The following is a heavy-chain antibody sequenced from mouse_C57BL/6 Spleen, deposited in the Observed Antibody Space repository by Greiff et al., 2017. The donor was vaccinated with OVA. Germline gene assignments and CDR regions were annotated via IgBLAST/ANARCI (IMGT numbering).Heavy chain of an antibody. Sequence: EVHLVESGGGLVKPGGSLKLSCAASGFTFSDYGMHWVRQAPEKGLEWVAYISSGSSTIYYADTVKGRFTISRDNAKNTLFLQMTSLRSEDTAMYYCASYGNYEAWFAYWGQGTLVTVSA. CDR3: ASYGNYEAWFAY. CDR2: ISSGSSTI. CDR1: GFTFSDYG. D-gene: IGHD2-1*01. V-gene: IGHV5-17*01. J-gene: IGHJ3*01.